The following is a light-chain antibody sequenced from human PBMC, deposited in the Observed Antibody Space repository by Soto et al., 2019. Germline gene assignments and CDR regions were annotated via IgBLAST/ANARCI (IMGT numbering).Light chain of an antibody. CDR3: QHYNNWPPWT. CDR1: QSVSSN. V-gene: IGKV3-15*01. CDR2: GAS. Sequence: EIAMTQSPATLSVSPGEGATLSCRASQSVSSNLAWYQQKPGQAPRLLIYGASTRATGIPARFSGSGSGTEFTLTISSLQSEDFAVYYCQHYNNWPPWTFGQGTKVEIK. J-gene: IGKJ1*01.